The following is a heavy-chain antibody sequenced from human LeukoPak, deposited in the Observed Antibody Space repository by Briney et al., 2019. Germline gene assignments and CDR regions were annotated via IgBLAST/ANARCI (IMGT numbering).Heavy chain of an antibody. CDR3: ATVFDY. D-gene: IGHD4-17*01. V-gene: IGHV3-74*01. Sequence: GGSLRLSCAASGLTFSNHWMHWVRQAPGKGLVWVSRIDGDGSGTSYADSVKGRFTISRDNAKNTSYLQMDSLRAEDSAVYYCATVFDYWGQGTLVPSP. CDR2: IDGDGSGT. CDR1: GLTFSNHW. J-gene: IGHJ4*02.